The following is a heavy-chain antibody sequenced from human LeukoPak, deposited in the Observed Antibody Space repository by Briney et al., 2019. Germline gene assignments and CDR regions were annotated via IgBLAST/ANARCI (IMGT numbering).Heavy chain of an antibody. J-gene: IGHJ6*02. D-gene: IGHD3-10*01. V-gene: IGHV1-69*04. Sequence: GASVKVSRKASGGTFSSYAISWVRQAPGQGLEWMGRIIPILGIANYAQKFQGRVTITADKSTSTAYMELSSLRSEDTAVYYCARGNYYGSGKIYYYGMDVWGQGTTVTVSS. CDR1: GGTFSSYA. CDR2: IIPILGIA. CDR3: ARGNYYGSGKIYYYGMDV.